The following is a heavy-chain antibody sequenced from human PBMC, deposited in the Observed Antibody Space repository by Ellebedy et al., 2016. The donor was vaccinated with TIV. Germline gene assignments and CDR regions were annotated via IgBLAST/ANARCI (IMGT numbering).Heavy chain of an antibody. D-gene: IGHD2-2*01. CDR3: ARDTVEVPDGDSFDM. CDR1: GFSFSSFW. Sequence: GESLKISCAASGFSFSSFWMGWIRQAPGKGLEWVAHIKYDEIESYHADSVKGRFIISRDNARKTLYLQMNGLRVDDTALYFCARDTVEVPDGDSFDMWGQGTMVTVSS. J-gene: IGHJ3*02. V-gene: IGHV3-7*04. CDR2: IKYDEIES.